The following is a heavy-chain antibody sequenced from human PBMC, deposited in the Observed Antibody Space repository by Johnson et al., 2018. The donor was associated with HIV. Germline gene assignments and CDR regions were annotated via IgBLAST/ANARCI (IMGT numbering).Heavy chain of an antibody. CDR2: MWYDGSNS. Sequence: QMLLVESGGGVVQPGRSLRLSCAASGFTFSSYGMHWVRQAPGKGLEWVAVMWYDGSNSYYADSVKGRFTISRDNSKNTLYLQMNSLRAEETAVYYCAKDKGSSIWTNDAFDIWGKWTMVTVSS. CDR1: GFTFSSYG. CDR3: AKDKGSSIWTNDAFDI. J-gene: IGHJ3*02. V-gene: IGHV3-33*06. D-gene: IGHD6-13*01.